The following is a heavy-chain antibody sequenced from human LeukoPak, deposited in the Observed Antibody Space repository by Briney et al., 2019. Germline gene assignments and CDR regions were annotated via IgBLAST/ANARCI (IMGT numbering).Heavy chain of an antibody. CDR2: VNPNSGDT. V-gene: IGHV1-2*02. J-gene: IGHJ4*02. CDR3: ARVPTLYYDSSGYYYFDY. D-gene: IGHD3-22*01. CDR1: GYTFTGYY. Sequence: ASVKVSCKASGYTFTGYYLHWVRQAPGQGLEWMGCVNPNSGDTNYAQKFQGSVTMTRDTSISTVYMELSRLRSDDTAVYYCARVPTLYYDSSGYYYFDYWGQGTLVTVSS.